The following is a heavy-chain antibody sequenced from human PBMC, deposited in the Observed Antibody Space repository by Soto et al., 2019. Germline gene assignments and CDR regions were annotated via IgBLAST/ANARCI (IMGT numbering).Heavy chain of an antibody. V-gene: IGHV2-5*02. J-gene: IGHJ4*02. CDR1: EFALSINGLG. CDR2: IYRDDEK. CDR3: ARAYRGYDWGSFVY. Sequence: SGAPEVNPTQPLTLTCTFSEFALSINGLGVGWIRQPPGKALEWLALIYRDDEKRYIPSLMSRRTITKETPKNQVVLTMNNMEPMDTATFFCARAYRGYDWGSFVYWGQASLITV. D-gene: IGHD5-12*01.